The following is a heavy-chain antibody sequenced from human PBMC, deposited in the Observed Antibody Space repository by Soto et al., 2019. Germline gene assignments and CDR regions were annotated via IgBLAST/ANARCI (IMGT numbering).Heavy chain of an antibody. V-gene: IGHV1-69*01. CDR2: IIPNFGTS. CDR1: GGTFSRYA. J-gene: IGHJ6*02. CDR3: SCNWNDGADYYYFGMDV. Sequence: QVQLVQSGAEVRQPGSSVKVSCKASGGTFSRYAISWVRQAPGQGLEWMGGIIPNFGTSSYAQKFLGRVTNTAHESTSTAYRELSSLPDEDTAVYYCSCNWNDGADYYYFGMDVWGQGTKVTVSS. D-gene: IGHD1-20*01.